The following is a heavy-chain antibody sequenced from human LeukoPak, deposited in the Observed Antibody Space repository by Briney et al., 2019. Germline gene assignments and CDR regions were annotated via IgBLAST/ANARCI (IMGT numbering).Heavy chain of an antibody. J-gene: IGHJ4*02. Sequence: GGSLRLSCAASGFTFSIYWMSWVRQVPGRGLEWVANIKEDGSETYYVDFVKGRFTISRDNARNSLYLQMSSLRAEDTAVYFCARDTSGLDYWGRGTLATVSS. V-gene: IGHV3-7*04. CDR2: IKEDGSET. D-gene: IGHD3-16*01. CDR1: GFTFSIYW. CDR3: ARDTSGLDY.